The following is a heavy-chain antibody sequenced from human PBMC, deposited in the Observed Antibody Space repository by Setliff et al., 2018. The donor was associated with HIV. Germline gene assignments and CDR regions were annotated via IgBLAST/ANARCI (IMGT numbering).Heavy chain of an antibody. CDR1: GVSISSQY. V-gene: IGHV4-59*11. CDR2: IYYNVNN. J-gene: IGHJ4*02. D-gene: IGHD4-4*01. Sequence: SETLSLTCAVSGVSISSQYWSWIRQPPGKGLEWIGFIYYNVNNTYNPSLKSRVSISIDTSKNQFSLTLTSATAADTAVYYCTTGGSMTTMTTWGQGTLVTVSS. CDR3: TTGGSMTTMTT.